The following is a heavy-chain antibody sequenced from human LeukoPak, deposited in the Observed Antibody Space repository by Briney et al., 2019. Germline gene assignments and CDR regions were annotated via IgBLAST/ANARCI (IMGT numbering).Heavy chain of an antibody. J-gene: IGHJ4*02. CDR1: GFTFSGFG. CDR3: AKDRSIAAGGTVSEIDN. Sequence: GGSLRLSCAASGFTFSGFGMHWVRQAPGKGLDWVAVISYDGDYKYYADSVKGRFTISRDNSKNTVFLQMNGLRVEDTAVYYCAKDRSIAAGGTVSEIDNWGQGTLVTVSS. V-gene: IGHV3-30*18. D-gene: IGHD6-13*01. CDR2: ISYDGDYK.